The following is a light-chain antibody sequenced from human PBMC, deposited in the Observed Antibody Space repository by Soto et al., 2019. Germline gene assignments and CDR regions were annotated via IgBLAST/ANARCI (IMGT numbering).Light chain of an antibody. CDR2: EVN. CDR3: SSYTSSSTVV. Sequence: QSVLTQPPSASGSPGQSVTISCTGTSSDVGGYKYVSWYQQYPGKAPKLMIYEVNKRPSGVPDRFSGSKSGNTASLTVSGLQTEDEADYYCSSYTSSSTVVFGGGTKVTVL. J-gene: IGLJ2*01. CDR1: SSDVGGYKY. V-gene: IGLV2-8*01.